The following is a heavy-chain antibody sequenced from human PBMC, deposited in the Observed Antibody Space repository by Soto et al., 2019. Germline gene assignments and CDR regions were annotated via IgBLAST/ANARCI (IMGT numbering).Heavy chain of an antibody. D-gene: IGHD3-16*02. CDR3: AKDRGIIVKAGDAFDV. V-gene: IGHV3-23*01. CDR2: IRTSGDRT. J-gene: IGHJ3*01. CDR1: GFTLSISA. Sequence: PGGSLRLSCASSGFTLSISAVNWVRHAPGKGLEWVSYIRTSGDRTYYADSVKGRFTISRDRSKHTVSLQMDRLRAEGTAVYYCAKDRGIIVKAGDAFDVWGQGTKVTVSS.